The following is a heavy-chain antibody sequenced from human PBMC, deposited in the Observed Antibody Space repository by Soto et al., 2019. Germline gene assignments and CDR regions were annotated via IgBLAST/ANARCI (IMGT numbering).Heavy chain of an antibody. CDR1: GYTFTSYG. D-gene: IGHD1-26*01. V-gene: IGHV1-18*01. J-gene: IGHJ6*01. Sequence: QVQLVQSGAEVKKPGASVKVSCKASGYTFTSYGISWVRQAPGQGLEWMGWISAYNGNTNYAQKPQGRVTMTTDTSSSPAYMELRSVRSDDTAVYYCARDLSSGSHFAALDYCYGMGVLGQGTTVTGSS. CDR2: ISAYNGNT. CDR3: ARDLSSGSHFAALDYCYGMGV.